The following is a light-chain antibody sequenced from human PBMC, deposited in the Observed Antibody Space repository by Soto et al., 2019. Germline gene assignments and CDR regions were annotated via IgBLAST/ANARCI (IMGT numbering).Light chain of an antibody. CDR2: DVS. CDR3: TSYTSNNTV. CDR1: SSDLGGYNY. J-gene: IGLJ1*01. Sequence: QSALTQPASVSGSPGQSITISCTRTSSDLGGYNYVSWYQHHPGKAPKLMIYDVSYRPSGVSNRFSGSKSGNTASLTISGLQAEDEADYYCTSYTSNNTVFGTGTKVTVL. V-gene: IGLV2-14*03.